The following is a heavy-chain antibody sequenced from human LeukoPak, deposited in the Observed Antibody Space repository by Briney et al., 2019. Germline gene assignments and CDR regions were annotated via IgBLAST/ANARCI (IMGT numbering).Heavy chain of an antibody. CDR3: ARGPLRAMVRGVPNWFDP. CDR1: GYTFTSYD. Sequence: VASVKVSCKASGYTFTSYDINWVRQATGQGLEWMGWMNPNSGNTGYAQKFQGGVTMTRNTSISTAYMELSSLRSEDTAVYYCARGPLRAMVRGVPNWFDPWGQGTLVTVSS. V-gene: IGHV1-8*01. CDR2: MNPNSGNT. D-gene: IGHD3-10*01. J-gene: IGHJ5*02.